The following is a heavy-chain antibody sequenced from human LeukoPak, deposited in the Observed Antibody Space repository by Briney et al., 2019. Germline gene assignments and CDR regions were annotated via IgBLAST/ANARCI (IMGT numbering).Heavy chain of an antibody. Sequence: SQTLSLTCTVSGGSISSGDYYWSWIRQPPGKGLEWIGYIYYSGSTYYNPSLKSRVTISVDTSKNQFSLKLSSVTAADTAVYYCARGYCSSTSCNEDYWGQGTLVTVSS. CDR2: IYYSGST. CDR3: ARGYCSSTSCNEDY. J-gene: IGHJ4*02. CDR1: GGSISSGDYY. V-gene: IGHV4-30-4*08. D-gene: IGHD2-2*01.